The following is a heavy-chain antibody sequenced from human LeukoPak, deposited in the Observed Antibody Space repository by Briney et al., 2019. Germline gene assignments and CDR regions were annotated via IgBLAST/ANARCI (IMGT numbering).Heavy chain of an antibody. CDR2: ISYDGSNK. CDR1: GFTFSSYA. CDR3: ARVRLYDILTGSDFDY. Sequence: GGSLRLSCAASGFTFSSYAMHWVRQAPGKGLEWVAVISYDGSNKYYADSVKGRFTISRDNSKNTLYLQMNSLRAEDTAVYYCARVRLYDILTGSDFDYWGQGTLVTVSS. D-gene: IGHD3-9*01. J-gene: IGHJ4*02. V-gene: IGHV3-30-3*01.